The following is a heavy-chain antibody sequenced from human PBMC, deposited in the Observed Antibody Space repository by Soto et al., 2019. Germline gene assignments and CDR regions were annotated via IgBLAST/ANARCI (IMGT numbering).Heavy chain of an antibody. CDR2: IWFDGSHK. CDR3: AREVRARPEGGYFDY. J-gene: IGHJ4*02. D-gene: IGHD1-26*01. CDR1: GFTFSNSG. Sequence: GGSLRLSCAASGFTFSNSGMHWVRQAPGKGLEWVAVIWFDGSHKDYADSVKGRFTISRDNSKNTLYLQMNSLRAEDTAVYYCAREVRARPEGGYFDYWGQGTLVTVSS. V-gene: IGHV3-33*01.